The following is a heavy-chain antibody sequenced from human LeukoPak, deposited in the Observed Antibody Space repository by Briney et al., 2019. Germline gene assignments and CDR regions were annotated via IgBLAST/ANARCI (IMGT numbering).Heavy chain of an antibody. V-gene: IGHV3-30-3*01. CDR1: GFTFSSYA. CDR2: ISYDGSNK. J-gene: IGHJ4*02. Sequence: RAGGSLRLSCAASGFTFSSYAMHWVRQAPGKGLERVAVISYDGSNKYYADSVKGRFTISRDNSKNTLYLQMNSLRAEDTAVYYCARDGYDSSGYYSQPDDYWGQGTLVTVSS. CDR3: ARDGYDSSGYYSQPDDY. D-gene: IGHD3-22*01.